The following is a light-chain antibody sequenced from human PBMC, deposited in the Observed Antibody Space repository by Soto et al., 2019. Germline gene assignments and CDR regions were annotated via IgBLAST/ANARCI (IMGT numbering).Light chain of an antibody. CDR3: QQRRNWPPL. V-gene: IGKV3-11*01. CDR1: QSINSF. Sequence: EIVLTQSPATLSMSPGERATLSCRASQSINSFLAWYQQKPGHAPRLLIYDASNRATDIPARFSGSGSGTDFTLTISSLEPEDFAIYFCQQRRNWPPLFGQGTRLEIK. J-gene: IGKJ5*01. CDR2: DAS.